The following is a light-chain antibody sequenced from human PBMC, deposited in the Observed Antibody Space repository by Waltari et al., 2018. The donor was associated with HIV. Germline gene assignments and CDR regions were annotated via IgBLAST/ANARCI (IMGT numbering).Light chain of an antibody. CDR3: ATWDASLNVWV. V-gene: IGLV1-44*01. Sequence: QSVLTQPPSASGAPGQRVPISCSGSSSNIESYTINWYQQLPGTAPKLLIYSNKQRPSGVPDRFSGSKSGTSASLAISGLQSEDEADYYCATWDASLNVWVFGGGTKLTVL. J-gene: IGLJ3*02. CDR2: SNK. CDR1: SSNIESYT.